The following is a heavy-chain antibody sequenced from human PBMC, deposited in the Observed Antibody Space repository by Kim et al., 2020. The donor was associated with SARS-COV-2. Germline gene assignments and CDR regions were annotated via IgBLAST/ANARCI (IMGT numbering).Heavy chain of an antibody. CDR3: AKVGRPEDYDFWSGYPRWYFDY. V-gene: IGHV3-23*01. Sequence: GGSLRLSCAASGFTFSSYAMSWVRQAPGKGLEWVSAISGSGGSTYYADSVKGRFTISRDNSKNTLYLQMNSLRAEDTAVYYCAKVGRPEDYDFWSGYPRWYFDYWGQGTLVTVSS. CDR2: ISGSGGST. CDR1: GFTFSSYA. J-gene: IGHJ4*02. D-gene: IGHD3-3*01.